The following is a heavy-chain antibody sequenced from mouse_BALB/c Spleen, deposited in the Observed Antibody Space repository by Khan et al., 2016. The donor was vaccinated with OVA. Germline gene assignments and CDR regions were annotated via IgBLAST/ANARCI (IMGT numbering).Heavy chain of an antibody. CDR3: ARGGSSGPAWFTY. V-gene: IGHV3-6*02. Sequence: EVQRVESGPGLVKPSQSLSLTCSVTGYSITNGYFWNWIRQFPGNNLEWMGYIRYDGNTNYNPSLKNRISITRDTSKNQFFLNLNSVTPEDTATMYGARGGSSGPAWFTYWGQGTLVTVTA. CDR1: GYSITNGYF. D-gene: IGHD3-1*01. CDR2: IRYDGNT. J-gene: IGHJ3*01.